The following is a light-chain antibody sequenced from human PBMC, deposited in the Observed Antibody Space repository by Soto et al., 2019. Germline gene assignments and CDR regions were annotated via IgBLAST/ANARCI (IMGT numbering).Light chain of an antibody. CDR2: DVS. J-gene: IGLJ3*02. CDR3: SSYTSSSTLAWV. Sequence: QSVLTQPASVSGSPGQSITISCTGTSSDVGGYNYVSWYQQHPGKAPNLMIYDVSNRPSGVSNRFSGSKSGNTASLTISGLLAEDEADYYCSSYTSSSTLAWVFGGGTKLTVL. CDR1: SSDVGGYNY. V-gene: IGLV2-14*01.